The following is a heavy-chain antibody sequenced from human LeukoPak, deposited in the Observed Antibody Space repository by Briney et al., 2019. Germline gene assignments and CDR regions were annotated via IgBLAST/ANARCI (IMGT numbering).Heavy chain of an antibody. V-gene: IGHV1-69*13. Sequence: ASVKVSCKASGGTFSSYAISWVRQAPGQGLEWMGGIIPIFGTANYAQKFQGRVTITADESTSTAYMELSSLRSEDTAVYYCARDQDYDFWSGSNLGYYYMDVWGKGTTVTVSS. CDR3: ARDQDYDFWSGSNLGYYYMDV. D-gene: IGHD3-3*01. J-gene: IGHJ6*03. CDR2: IIPIFGTA. CDR1: GGTFSSYA.